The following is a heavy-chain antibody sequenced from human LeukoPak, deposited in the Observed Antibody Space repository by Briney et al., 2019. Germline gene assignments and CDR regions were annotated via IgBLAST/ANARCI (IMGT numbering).Heavy chain of an antibody. CDR3: ARDSSGYYYAARKTLDY. CDR2: INHSGST. D-gene: IGHD3-22*01. Sequence: SETLSLTCAVYGGSFSGYYWSWIRQPPGKGLEWIGEINHSGSTNYNPSLKSRVTISVDTSKNQFSLKLSSVTAADTAVYYCARDSSGYYYAARKTLDYWGQGTLVTVSS. CDR1: GGSFSGYY. V-gene: IGHV4-34*01. J-gene: IGHJ4*02.